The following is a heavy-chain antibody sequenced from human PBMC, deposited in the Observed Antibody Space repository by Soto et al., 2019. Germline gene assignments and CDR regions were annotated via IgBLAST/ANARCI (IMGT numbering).Heavy chain of an antibody. CDR1: GFTFSDYY. CDR3: ARDLPYTTVEYYGMDV. Sequence: RLSCAASGFTFSDYYMSWIRQAPGKGLEWVSYISSSGSTIYYADSVKGRFTISRDNAKNSLYLQMNSLRAEDTAVYYCARDLPYTTVEYYGMDVWGQGTTVTVSS. V-gene: IGHV3-11*01. J-gene: IGHJ6*02. D-gene: IGHD4-17*01. CDR2: ISSSGSTI.